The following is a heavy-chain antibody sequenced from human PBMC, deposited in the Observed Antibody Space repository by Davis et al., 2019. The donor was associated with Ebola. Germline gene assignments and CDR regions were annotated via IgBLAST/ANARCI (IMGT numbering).Heavy chain of an antibody. D-gene: IGHD1-7*01. CDR2: IYYSGST. CDR3: ARAGLNYPWTYYFDY. Sequence: MPSETLSLTCTASGGSISSYYWSWIRQPPGKGLEWIGYIYYSGSTNYNPSLKSRVTISVDTSKNQFSLKLSSVTAADTAVYYCARAGLNYPWTYYFDYWGQGTLVTVSS. V-gene: IGHV4-59*01. CDR1: GGSISSYY. J-gene: IGHJ4*02.